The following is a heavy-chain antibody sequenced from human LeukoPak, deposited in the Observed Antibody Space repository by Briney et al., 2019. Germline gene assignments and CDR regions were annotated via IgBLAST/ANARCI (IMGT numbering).Heavy chain of an antibody. V-gene: IGHV3-30-3*01. CDR1: GFTFSSYA. Sequence: PGGSLRLSCAASGFTFSSYAMHWVRQAPGKGLEWVAVISYDGSNKYYADSVKGRFTISRDNSKNTLYLQMNSLRAEDTAVYYCAKGLGYSGSYLAWGQGTLVTVSS. CDR2: ISYDGSNK. CDR3: AKGLGYSGSYLA. J-gene: IGHJ4*02. D-gene: IGHD1-26*01.